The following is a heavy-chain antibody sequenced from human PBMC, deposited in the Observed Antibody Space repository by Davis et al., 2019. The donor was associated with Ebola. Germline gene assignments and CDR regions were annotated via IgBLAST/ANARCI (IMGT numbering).Heavy chain of an antibody. D-gene: IGHD3-10*01. CDR3: ARAMVTMVSFAFDI. CDR1: GGSIRTNY. J-gene: IGHJ3*02. Sequence: SETLSLTCTVSGGSIRTNYWSWIRQPPGKGLEWIGHVYYSGSTHYNPSLRTPVTMSVDTSKNQFSLKLFSVTAADTAVYYCARAMVTMVSFAFDIWGQGTVVTVSS. V-gene: IGHV4-59*01. CDR2: VYYSGST.